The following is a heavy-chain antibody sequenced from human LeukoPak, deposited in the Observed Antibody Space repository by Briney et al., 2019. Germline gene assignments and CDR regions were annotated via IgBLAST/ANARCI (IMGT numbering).Heavy chain of an antibody. Sequence: SESLSLTCTVSGGSISSSYWSWIRQPAGKGLEWIGRIYTSGSTNYNPSLTSRVTMSVDTSKNQFSLRLTSVTAADTAVYYCARETYSIGWYVHYWGQGTLVTVSS. CDR1: GGSISSSY. D-gene: IGHD6-19*01. V-gene: IGHV4-4*07. CDR2: IYTSGST. J-gene: IGHJ4*02. CDR3: ARETYSIGWYVHY.